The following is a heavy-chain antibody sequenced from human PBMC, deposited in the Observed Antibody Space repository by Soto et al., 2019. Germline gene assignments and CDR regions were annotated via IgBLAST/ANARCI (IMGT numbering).Heavy chain of an antibody. V-gene: IGHV1-3*01. J-gene: IGHJ5*02. CDR3: ARDRYGDTYNWFDP. CDR1: GYTFTSYA. CDR2: INAGNGNT. D-gene: IGHD4-17*01. Sequence: VSVKVSCKASGYTFTSYAMHWVRQAPGQRLEWMGWINAGNGNTKYSQKFQGRVTITRDTSASTAYMELSSLRSEDTAVYYCARDRYGDTYNWFDPWGQGTLVTVSS.